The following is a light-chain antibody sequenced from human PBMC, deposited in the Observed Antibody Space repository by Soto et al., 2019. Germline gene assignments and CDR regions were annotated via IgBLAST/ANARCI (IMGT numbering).Light chain of an antibody. CDR1: SSDVGGYNY. J-gene: IGLJ2*01. CDR2: EVT. Sequence: QSALTQPPSASGPPGQSVTISCTGTSSDVGGYNYVSWYQPHPGKAPKLMIYEVTKRPSGVPDRFSGSKSGNAASLTVSGLQAEDEADYYCSSYAGSNNLGVFGGGTKLTVL. CDR3: SSYAGSNNLGV. V-gene: IGLV2-8*01.